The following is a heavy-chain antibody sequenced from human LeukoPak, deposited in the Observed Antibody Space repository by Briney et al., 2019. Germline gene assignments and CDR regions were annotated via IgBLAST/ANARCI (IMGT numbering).Heavy chain of an antibody. V-gene: IGHV1-69*05. D-gene: IGHD6-19*01. CDR2: IIPIFGTA. CDR3: ARGGSSGWAPLRTSGAFDI. J-gene: IGHJ3*02. CDR1: GGTFSSYA. Sequence: SVKVSCKASGGTFSSYAISWVRQAPGQGLEWMGGIIPIFGTANYAQKFQGRVTITTDESTSTAYMELSSLRSEDTAVYYCARGGSSGWAPLRTSGAFDIWGQGTMVTVSS.